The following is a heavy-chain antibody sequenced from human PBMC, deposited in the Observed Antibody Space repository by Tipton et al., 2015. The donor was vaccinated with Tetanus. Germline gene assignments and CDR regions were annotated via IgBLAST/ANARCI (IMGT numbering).Heavy chain of an antibody. V-gene: IGHV3-21*01. CDR3: AVNGGKNDFEMLDYYYYGMDV. J-gene: IGHJ6*02. D-gene: IGHD3/OR15-3a*01. CDR2: ISSSSSYI. CDR1: GFTFSSYS. Sequence: SLRLSCAASGFTFSSYSMNWVRQAPGKGLEWVSSISSSSSYIYYADSVKGRFTISRDNAKNSLYLQMNSLRAEDTAVYYCAVNGGKNDFEMLDYYYYGMDVWGQGTTVTVSS.